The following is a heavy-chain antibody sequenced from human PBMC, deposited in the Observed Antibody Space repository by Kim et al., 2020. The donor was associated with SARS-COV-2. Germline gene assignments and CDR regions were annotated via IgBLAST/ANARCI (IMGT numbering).Heavy chain of an antibody. Sequence: GGSLRLSGAASGFTFSSYGMHWVRQAPGKGLEWVAVIWYDGSNKYYADSVKGRFTISRDNSKNTLYLQMNSLRAEDTAVYYCARGDYGDRIKLYYYYGMDVWGQGTTVTVSS. D-gene: IGHD4-17*01. V-gene: IGHV3-33*01. J-gene: IGHJ6*02. CDR1: GFTFSSYG. CDR2: IWYDGSNK. CDR3: ARGDYGDRIKLYYYYGMDV.